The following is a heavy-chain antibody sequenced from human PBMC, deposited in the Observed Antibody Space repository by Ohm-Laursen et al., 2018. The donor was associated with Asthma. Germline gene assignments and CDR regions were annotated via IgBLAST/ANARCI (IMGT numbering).Heavy chain of an antibody. CDR2: ISTASTFI. J-gene: IGHJ6*02. CDR3: ARDKPENEVNGYYYGMDV. CDR1: GYTFRRYS. V-gene: IGHV3-21*01. D-gene: IGHD2-8*01. Sequence: SLRLSCAASGYTFRRYSIHWVRQAPGKGLEWVASISTASTFIYYADSVRGRFTTSRDNANDLVYLQMNSLRAEDTAVYYCARDKPENEVNGYYYGMDVWGQGTTVTVSS.